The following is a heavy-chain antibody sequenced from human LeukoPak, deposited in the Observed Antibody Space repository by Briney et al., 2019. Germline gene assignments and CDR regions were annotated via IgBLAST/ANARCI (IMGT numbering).Heavy chain of an antibody. J-gene: IGHJ5*02. D-gene: IGHD6-13*01. CDR1: GGSISSYY. V-gene: IGHV4-59*01. Sequence: KPSETLSLTCTVSGGSISSYYWSWTRQPPGKGLEWIGYVYYSGSTNYNPSLKSRVYISVDTSNNQFSLKLRSVTAADTAVYYCVRAAGSSSWSTWGQGALVTVSS. CDR2: VYYSGST. CDR3: VRAAGSSSWST.